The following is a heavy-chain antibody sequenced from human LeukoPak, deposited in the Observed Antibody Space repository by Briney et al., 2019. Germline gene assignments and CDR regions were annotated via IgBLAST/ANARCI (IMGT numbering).Heavy chain of an antibody. D-gene: IGHD3-16*01. CDR1: GFIFSDHY. CDR3: ARGHYGLDY. CDR2: IYPGGNNM. Sequence: PGGSLRLSCAASGFIFSDHYMSWIRQAPGKGLEWVSYIYPGGNNMYHTDSVKGRLTISRDNAKNSLYLQMNSLRVEDTAVYYGARGHYGLDYWGQGTLVTVSS. V-gene: IGHV3-11*01. J-gene: IGHJ4*02.